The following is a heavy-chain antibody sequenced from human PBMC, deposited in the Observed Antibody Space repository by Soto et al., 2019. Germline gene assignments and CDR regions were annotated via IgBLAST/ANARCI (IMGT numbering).Heavy chain of an antibody. V-gene: IGHV3-15*01. CDR1: GFSVDKAW. J-gene: IGHJ4*02. Sequence: GGSLRLSCAVSGFSVDKAWMDWVRQAPGKGLEWVGRIKGIPDGGKTEFGAPVKGRFTISRDSSENKVYLEMNSLKTEDTAVYYCTALRWNFWSTDWGQGTLVTVSS. CDR3: TALRWNFWSTD. D-gene: IGHD3-3*01. CDR2: IKGIPDGGKT.